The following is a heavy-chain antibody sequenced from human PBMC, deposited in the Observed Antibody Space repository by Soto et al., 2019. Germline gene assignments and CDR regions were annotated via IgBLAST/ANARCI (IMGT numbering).Heavy chain of an antibody. Sequence: QVQLVESGGGVVQPGRSLRLSCAASGFTFSSYGMHWVRQAPGKGLEWVAVISYDGSNKYYADSVKGRFTISRDNSNNTLYLQMNSLRAEDTAVYYCAKGWTDSSSLVQEWFDPWGQGTLVTVSS. D-gene: IGHD6-13*01. CDR3: AKGWTDSSSLVQEWFDP. V-gene: IGHV3-30*18. CDR1: GFTFSSYG. J-gene: IGHJ5*02. CDR2: ISYDGSNK.